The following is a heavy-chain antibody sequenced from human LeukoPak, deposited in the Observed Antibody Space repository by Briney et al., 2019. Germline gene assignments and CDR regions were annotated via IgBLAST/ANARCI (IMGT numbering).Heavy chain of an antibody. V-gene: IGHV1-69*05. J-gene: IGHJ6*03. D-gene: IGHD3-10*01. Sequence: SVKVSCKASGGTFSSYAISWVRRAPGQGLEWMGRIIPIFGTANYAQKFQGRVTITTDESTSTAYMELSSLRSEDTAVYYCARDGGLWFGGDYYYYMDVWGKGTTVTVSS. CDR2: IIPIFGTA. CDR1: GGTFSSYA. CDR3: ARDGGLWFGGDYYYYMDV.